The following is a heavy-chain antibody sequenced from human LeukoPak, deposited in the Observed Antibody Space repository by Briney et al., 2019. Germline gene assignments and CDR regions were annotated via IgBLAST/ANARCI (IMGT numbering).Heavy chain of an antibody. J-gene: IGHJ4*02. CDR3: ARDGPGGSYNCAY. D-gene: IGHD1-26*01. CDR2: IIPIFGTA. CDR1: GGTFSSYA. Sequence: SVKVSCKAFGGTFSSYAISWVRQAPGQGLEWMGGIIPIFGTANYAQKFQGRVTITTDESTSTAYMELSSLRSEDTAVYYCARDGPGGSYNCAYWGQGTLVTVSS. V-gene: IGHV1-69*05.